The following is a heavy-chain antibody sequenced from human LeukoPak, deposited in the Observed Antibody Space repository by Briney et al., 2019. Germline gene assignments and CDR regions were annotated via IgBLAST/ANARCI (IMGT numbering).Heavy chain of an antibody. Sequence: GGSLRLSCAASGFTFSSYAMSWVRQAPGKGLEWVSAISGSGGSTYYADSVKGRFTISRDNPKDTPYLQMNSLRAEDTAVYYCAKDRPEWELPHAFDIWGQGTMVTVSS. CDR2: ISGSGGST. CDR1: GFTFSSYA. CDR3: AKDRPEWELPHAFDI. D-gene: IGHD1-26*01. J-gene: IGHJ3*02. V-gene: IGHV3-23*01.